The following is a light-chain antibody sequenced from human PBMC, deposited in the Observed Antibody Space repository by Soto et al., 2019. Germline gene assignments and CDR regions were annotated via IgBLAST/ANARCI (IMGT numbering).Light chain of an antibody. Sequence: DIQLTQSPPSLPASVRDRVTITCRASQNIGRFLNWHQQKPGKAPNVLINVASTLRSGVPSRFSGSGSGTDFNLTINSLQPEDFATYFCQQSFTTPLTSGGGTKVDIK. CDR1: QNIGRF. J-gene: IGKJ4*01. CDR2: VAS. V-gene: IGKV1-39*01. CDR3: QQSFTTPLT.